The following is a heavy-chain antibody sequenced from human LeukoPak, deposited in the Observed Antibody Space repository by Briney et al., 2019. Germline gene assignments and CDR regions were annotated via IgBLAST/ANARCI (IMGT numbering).Heavy chain of an antibody. Sequence: ETLSLTCTVSGGSISSSAYYWGWVRQAPGKGLEWVSSISSSSSYIYYADSVKGRFTISRDNAKNSLYLQMNSLRAEDTAVYYCAREQLELRKAFDIWGQGTMVTVSS. V-gene: IGHV3-21*01. D-gene: IGHD1-7*01. J-gene: IGHJ3*02. CDR3: AREQLELRKAFDI. CDR1: GGSISSSAYY. CDR2: ISSSSSYI.